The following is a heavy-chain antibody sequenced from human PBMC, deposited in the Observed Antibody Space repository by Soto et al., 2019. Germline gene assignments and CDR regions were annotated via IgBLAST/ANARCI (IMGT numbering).Heavy chain of an antibody. Sequence: QLQLQESGSGLVKPSQTLSLTCAVSGGSISSGGYSWVWMRQPPGKGLEWIGYIYHSGSTYYNPSLKSRVTISVDRSKNQCSPKLSSVTAADTAVYYCAAGGGLPRYYWGQGTLVTVSS. V-gene: IGHV4-30-2*01. CDR1: GGSISSGGYS. CDR2: IYHSGST. J-gene: IGHJ4*02. D-gene: IGHD5-12*01. CDR3: AAGGGLPRYY.